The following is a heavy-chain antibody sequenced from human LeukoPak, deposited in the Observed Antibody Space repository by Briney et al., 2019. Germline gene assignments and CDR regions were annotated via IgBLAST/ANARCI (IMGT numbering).Heavy chain of an antibody. D-gene: IGHD2-2*01. CDR3: ARGNQLPSNWDY. V-gene: IGHV1-3*01. CDR2: INGDTGNT. J-gene: IGHJ4*02. CDR1: GYTFSTYS. Sequence: ASVKVSCKASGYTFSTYSIHWVRQAPAQRLEWMGWINGDTGNTMYSQKFQDRVTFTRDTGASTAYMEVSSLRSEDTALYYCARGNQLPSNWDYWGQGTLVTVSS.